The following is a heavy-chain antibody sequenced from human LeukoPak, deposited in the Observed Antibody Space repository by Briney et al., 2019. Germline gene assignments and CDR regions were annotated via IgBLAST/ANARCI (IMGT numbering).Heavy chain of an antibody. V-gene: IGHV3-49*04. CDR1: ASTFGDSA. Sequence: GRSLRLSRTASASTFGDSAMSWVRQAPGKGLEWVVFIRSKAYGGTTEYAASVKGRFTMSRDDSKSIAYLQMNSLKPENTAVYYCTRFMVRGVINYMDVWGKGTTVTVSS. CDR3: TRFMVRGVINYMDV. J-gene: IGHJ6*03. D-gene: IGHD3-10*01. CDR2: IRSKAYGGTT.